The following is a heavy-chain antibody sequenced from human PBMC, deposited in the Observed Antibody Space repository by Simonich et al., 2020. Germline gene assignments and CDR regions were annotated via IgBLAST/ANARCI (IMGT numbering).Heavy chain of an antibody. J-gene: IGHJ1*01. CDR2: INHRGST. CDR1: GGSFSGYY. CDR3: ARGLRVAAAGTAFQH. V-gene: IGHV4-34*01. Sequence: QVQLQQWGAGLLKPSETLSLTCAVYGGSFSGYYWSWIRQPPGKGLEGFGEINHRGSTNYNPSLKSRVTISVDTAKNQFSLKLSSVTAADTAVYYCARGLRVAAAGTAFQHWGQGTLVTVSS. D-gene: IGHD6-13*01.